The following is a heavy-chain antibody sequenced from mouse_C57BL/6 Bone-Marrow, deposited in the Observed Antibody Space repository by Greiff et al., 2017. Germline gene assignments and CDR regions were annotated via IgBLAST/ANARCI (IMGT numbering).Heavy chain of an antibody. V-gene: IGHV5-6*01. CDR1: GFTFSSYG. Sequence: EVQVVESGGDLVKPGGSLKLSCEASGFTFSSYGMSWVRQTPDKRLEWVATISSGGSYTYYPDSVKGRFTISRDNAKNTLYLQMSSLKSEDAAMYYCARRGKPDYWGQGTTLTVSS. CDR2: ISSGGSYT. J-gene: IGHJ2*01. CDR3: ARRGKPDY.